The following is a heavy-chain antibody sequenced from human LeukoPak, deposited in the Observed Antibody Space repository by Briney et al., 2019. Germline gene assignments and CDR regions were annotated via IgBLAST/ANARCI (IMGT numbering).Heavy chain of an antibody. V-gene: IGHV3-64*01. CDR1: GFTFSSYE. J-gene: IGHJ4*02. Sequence: GGSLRLSCAASGFTFSSYEMNWVRQAPGKGLEYVSAISSNGGSTYYANSVKGRFTISRDNSKNTLYLQMGSLRAEDMAVYYCARAASMVRTIPYYFDYWGQGTLVTVSS. D-gene: IGHD3-10*01. CDR3: ARAASMVRTIPYYFDY. CDR2: ISSNGGST.